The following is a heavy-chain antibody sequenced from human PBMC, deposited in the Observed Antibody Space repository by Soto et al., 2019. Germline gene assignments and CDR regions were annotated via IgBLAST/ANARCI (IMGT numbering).Heavy chain of an antibody. D-gene: IGHD3-3*01. V-gene: IGHV5-51*01. Sequence: GESLKISCKGSGYNFAGYWIAWVRQMPGKGLELMGIIYPSDSDTRDRPSFQGQVTISADKSISSAYLQWSSLRAADTAMYYCARGGVSTRTFDYWGQGTPVTAPQ. CDR2: IYPSDSDT. J-gene: IGHJ4*02. CDR1: GYNFAGYW. CDR3: ARGGVSTRTFDY.